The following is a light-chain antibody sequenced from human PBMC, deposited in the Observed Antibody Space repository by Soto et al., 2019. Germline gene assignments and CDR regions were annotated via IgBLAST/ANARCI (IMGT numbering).Light chain of an antibody. Sequence: DIQLTQSPSFLSASVGDRVTITCRASQAISSSLAWYQHNPGNAPKLLIYAASTLQNGVPSSFSGSGSGTEFTLTISSLQPEDFATYYCQHLNDYRYTFGQGPKVEIK. V-gene: IGKV1-9*01. CDR2: AAS. CDR3: QHLNDYRYT. CDR1: QAISSS. J-gene: IGKJ2*01.